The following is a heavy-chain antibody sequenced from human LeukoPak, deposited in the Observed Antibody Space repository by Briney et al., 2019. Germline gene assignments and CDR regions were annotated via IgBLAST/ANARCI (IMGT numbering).Heavy chain of an antibody. Sequence: GGSLRLSCAASGFTFDDYAMHWVRQAPGKGLEWVSLISWDGGSTYYADSVKGRFTISRDNSKNSPYLQMNSLRAEDTAVYYCAELGITMIGGVWGKGTTVTISS. CDR1: GFTFDDYA. CDR2: ISWDGGST. V-gene: IGHV3-43D*03. D-gene: IGHD3-10*02. J-gene: IGHJ6*04. CDR3: AELGITMIGGV.